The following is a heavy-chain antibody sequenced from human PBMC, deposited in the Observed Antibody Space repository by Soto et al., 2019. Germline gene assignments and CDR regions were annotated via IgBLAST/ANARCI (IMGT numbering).Heavy chain of an antibody. J-gene: IGHJ4*02. V-gene: IGHV4-59*01. D-gene: IGHD3-3*01. CDR3: ARVKNDFWSGYYPLDY. CDR1: GGSISSYY. Sequence: SETLSLTCTVPGGSISSYYWSWIRQPPGKGLEWIGYIYYSGSTNYNPSLKSRVTISVDTSKNQFSLKLSSVTAADTAVYYCARVKNDFWSGYYPLDYWGQGTLVTVSS. CDR2: IYYSGST.